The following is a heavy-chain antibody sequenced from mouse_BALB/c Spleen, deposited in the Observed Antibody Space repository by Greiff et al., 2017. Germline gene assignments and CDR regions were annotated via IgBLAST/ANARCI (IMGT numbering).Heavy chain of an antibody. J-gene: IGHJ2*01. CDR1: GYTFTSYW. V-gene: IGHV1-7*01. Sequence: VHLVESGAELAKPGASVKMSCKASGYTFTSYWMHWVKQRPGQGLEWIGYINPSTGYTEYNQKFKDKATLTADKSSSTAYMQLSSLTSEDSAVYYCARYDFDYWGQGTTLTVSS. CDR2: INPSTGYT. D-gene: IGHD2-14*01. CDR3: ARYDFDY.